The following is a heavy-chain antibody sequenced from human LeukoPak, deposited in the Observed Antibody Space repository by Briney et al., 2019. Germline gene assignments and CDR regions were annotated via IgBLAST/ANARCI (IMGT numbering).Heavy chain of an antibody. CDR1: GFTFSSNG. V-gene: IGHV3-30*02. J-gene: IGHJ4*02. Sequence: GGSLRLSCAASGFTFSSNGMHWVRQAPGKGLEWVAFIRYDGSDKYYADSVNGRFTISRDNSKNTLYLEMNSLRAENTAVYYCAKDDLGTAFYFDHWGQGTLVTVSS. CDR2: IRYDGSDK. D-gene: IGHD5-18*01. CDR3: AKDDLGTAFYFDH.